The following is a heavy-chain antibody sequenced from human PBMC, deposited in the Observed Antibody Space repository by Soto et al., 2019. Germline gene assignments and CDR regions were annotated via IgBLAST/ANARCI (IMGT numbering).Heavy chain of an antibody. CDR1: GFTFSNYA. V-gene: IGHV3-23*01. J-gene: IGHJ4*02. D-gene: IGHD1-26*01. CDR2: ISGSGAST. CDR3: ANHRGRSREAIDY. Sequence: EVQLLESGGGLVQPGGSLRLSCAASGFTFSNYAMSWVRQAPGKGLEWVSAISGSGASTYYTDSVKGRFTIFRDNSRNTLYLQRSSLRAEDTAVYYCANHRGRSREAIDYWGQGTLVAVSS.